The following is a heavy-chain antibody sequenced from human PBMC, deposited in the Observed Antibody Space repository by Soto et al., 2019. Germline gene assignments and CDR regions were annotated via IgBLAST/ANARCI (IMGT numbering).Heavy chain of an antibody. V-gene: IGHV3-49*03. CDR1: GFTFGDYA. Sequence: QPGGSLRLSCTASGFTFGDYAMSWFRQAPGKGLEWVGFIRSKAYGGTTEYAASVKGRFTISRDDSKSIAYLQMNSLKTEDTAVYYCTTLKDYDILTGYGSPFDGWGQGTMVTVSS. D-gene: IGHD3-9*01. CDR2: IRSKAYGGTT. CDR3: TTLKDYDILTGYGSPFDG. J-gene: IGHJ3*01.